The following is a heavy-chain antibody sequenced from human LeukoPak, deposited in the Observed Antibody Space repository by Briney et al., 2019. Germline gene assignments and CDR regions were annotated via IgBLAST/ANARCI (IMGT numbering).Heavy chain of an antibody. CDR1: GFTVSTNY. V-gene: IGHV3-53*01. CDR2: IDSGGRT. D-gene: IGHD1-7*01. CDR3: AKVAGTWNYAHCDY. J-gene: IGHJ4*02. Sequence: GGSLRLSCAASGFTVSTNYMSWVRQAPGKGLEWVSVIDSGGRTYYADSVKGRFTISRDNAKNSLYLQMNSLRAEDTAVYYCAKVAGTWNYAHCDYWGQGTLVTVSS.